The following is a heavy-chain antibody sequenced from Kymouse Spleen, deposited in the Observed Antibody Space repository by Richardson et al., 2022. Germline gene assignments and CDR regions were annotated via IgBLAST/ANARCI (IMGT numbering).Heavy chain of an antibody. CDR1: GFTFDDYA. CDR2: ISWNSGSI. Sequence: EVQLVESGGGLVQPGRSLRLSCAASGFTFDDYAMHWVRQAPGKGLEWVSGISWNSGSIGYADSVKGRFTISRDNAKNSLYLQMNSLRAEDTALYYCAKDMTTVKDYYYGMDVWGQGTTVTVSS. CDR3: AKDMTTVKDYYYGMDV. J-gene: IGHJ6*02. V-gene: IGHV3-9*01. D-gene: IGHD4-11,IGHD4-11*01.